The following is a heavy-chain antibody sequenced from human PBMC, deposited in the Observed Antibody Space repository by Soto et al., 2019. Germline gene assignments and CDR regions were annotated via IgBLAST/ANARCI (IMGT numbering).Heavy chain of an antibody. CDR3: AKGKTTGWYYFDY. CDR2: ISASGRDT. J-gene: IGHJ4*02. V-gene: IGHV3-23*01. CDR1: GFTFANYA. Sequence: GGSLRLSCAASGFTFANYAMSWVRQAPGKGLEWVAGISASGRDTYYADSVKDRFTISRDSSKNTLYLQMTSLRAEDTAKYFCAKGKTTGWYYFDYWGQGTLVTSPQ. D-gene: IGHD6-19*01.